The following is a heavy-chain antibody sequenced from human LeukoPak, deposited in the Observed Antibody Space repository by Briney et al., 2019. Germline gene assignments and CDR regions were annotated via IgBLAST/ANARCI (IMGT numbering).Heavy chain of an antibody. Sequence: SETLSLTCTVSGGSISSGSYYWSWIRQPAGKGLEWIGRIYTSGSTNYNPSLKSRVTISVDTSKNQFSLKRSSVTAADTAVYYCARGSLFSSSSPYFDYWGQGTLVTVSS. CDR2: IYTSGST. J-gene: IGHJ4*02. CDR1: GGSISSGSYY. CDR3: ARGSLFSSSSPYFDY. D-gene: IGHD6-6*01. V-gene: IGHV4-61*02.